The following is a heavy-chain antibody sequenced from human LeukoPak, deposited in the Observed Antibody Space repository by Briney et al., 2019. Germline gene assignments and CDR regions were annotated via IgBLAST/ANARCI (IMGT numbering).Heavy chain of an antibody. V-gene: IGHV4-59*01. D-gene: IGHD1-26*01. CDR1: DGSINSYY. J-gene: IGHJ6*02. CDR3: ARGRSNYYGMDV. Sequence: SETPSLTCSVSDGSINSYYWNWIRRPPGKGLEWIGYIYYNGNTNYSPSFKSRVTMSVDTSKNLFSLKVSSVTAADTAVYYCARGRSNYYGMDVWGQGTTVTVSS. CDR2: IYYNGNT.